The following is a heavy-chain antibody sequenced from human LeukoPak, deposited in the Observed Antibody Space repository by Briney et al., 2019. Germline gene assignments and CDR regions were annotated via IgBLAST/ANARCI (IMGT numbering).Heavy chain of an antibody. D-gene: IGHD3-10*01. Sequence: GGSLRLSCAASGLTFSSHGMHWVRQAPGKGLEWVSYISSSSSTIYYADSVKGRFTISRDNAKNSLYLQMNSLRAEDTAVYYCARKEMVTMVPRGRYYYMDVWGKGTTVTVSS. CDR1: GLTFSSHG. V-gene: IGHV3-48*01. J-gene: IGHJ6*03. CDR2: ISSSSSTI. CDR3: ARKEMVTMVPRGRYYYMDV.